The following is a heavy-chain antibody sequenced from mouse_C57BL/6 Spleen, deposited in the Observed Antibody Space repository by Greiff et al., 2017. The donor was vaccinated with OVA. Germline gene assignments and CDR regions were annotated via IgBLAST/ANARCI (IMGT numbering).Heavy chain of an antibody. D-gene: IGHD2-5*01. CDR3: ARDAGSNYEDWYFDV. V-gene: IGHV7-1*01. CDR2: SRNKANDYTT. CDR1: GFTFSDFY. Sequence: EVQLVESGGGLVQSGRSLRLSCATSGFTFSDFYMEWVRQAPGKGLEWIAASRNKANDYTTEYSASVKGRFIVSRDTSQSILYLQMNALRAEDTAIYYCARDAGSNYEDWYFDVWGTGTTVTVSS. J-gene: IGHJ1*03.